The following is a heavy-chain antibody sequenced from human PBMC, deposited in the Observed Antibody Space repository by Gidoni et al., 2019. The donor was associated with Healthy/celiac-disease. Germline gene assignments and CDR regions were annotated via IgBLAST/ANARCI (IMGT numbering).Heavy chain of an antibody. D-gene: IGHD3-22*01. CDR3: ASMYDSSGPDAFDI. CDR2: ISSSSSTI. Sequence: EVQLVESGGGLVQPVVSLRLSWSASGFTFSSYSMNWVRQAPGKGLEWVSYISSSSSTIYYADSVKGRFTISRDNAKNSLYLQMNSLRAEDTAVYYCASMYDSSGPDAFDIWGQGTMVTVSS. CDR1: GFTFSSYS. V-gene: IGHV3-48*01. J-gene: IGHJ3*02.